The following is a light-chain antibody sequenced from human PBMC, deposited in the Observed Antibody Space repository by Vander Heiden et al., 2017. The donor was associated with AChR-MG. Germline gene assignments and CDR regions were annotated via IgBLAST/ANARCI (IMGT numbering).Light chain of an antibody. CDR2: GKN. J-gene: IGLJ2*01. Sequence: SSELTQDPVVSVALGQTVRITCQGDSLRSYYASWYQQKPGQAPVLVIYGKNNRPSGIPDRFSGSSSGNTASLTITGAQAEDEADYYCNSRDSSGNQVVCGGGTKL. CDR3: NSRDSSGNQVV. CDR1: SLRSYY. V-gene: IGLV3-19*01.